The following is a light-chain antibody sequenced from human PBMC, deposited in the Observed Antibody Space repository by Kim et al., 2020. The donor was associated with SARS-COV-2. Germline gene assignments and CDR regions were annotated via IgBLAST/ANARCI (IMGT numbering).Light chain of an antibody. Sequence: SVGDRVTITCRASRDINNFLGWFQQKPGEAPKRLSHAASSLQSGVPSRFSGSGSGTEFTLTISSLQPEDFATYYCVQYATFPRTFGQGTKVDIK. V-gene: IGKV1-17*03. CDR1: RDINNF. J-gene: IGKJ1*01. CDR2: AAS. CDR3: VQYATFPRT.